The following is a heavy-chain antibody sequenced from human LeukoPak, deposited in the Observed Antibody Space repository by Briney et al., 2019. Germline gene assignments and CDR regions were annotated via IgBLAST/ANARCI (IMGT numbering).Heavy chain of an antibody. CDR2: IYTSGST. Sequence: NPSETLSLTCTVSGGSINSYYWSWIRQPAGKGLEWIGHIYTSGSTNYNPSLKSRVTMSVDTSKNQFSLKLSSVTAADTAVYYCARDRSGGSYGVDVWSQGTTVTVSS. D-gene: IGHD2-15*01. J-gene: IGHJ6*02. CDR1: GGSINSYY. CDR3: ARDRSGGSYGVDV. V-gene: IGHV4-4*07.